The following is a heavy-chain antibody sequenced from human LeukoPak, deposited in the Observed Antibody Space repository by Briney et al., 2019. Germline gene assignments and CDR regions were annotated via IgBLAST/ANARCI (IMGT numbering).Heavy chain of an antibody. CDR1: GFTFSNYA. D-gene: IGHD3-3*01. Sequence: GGSLRLSCAASGFTFSNYAMSWVRQAPGKGLEWVSSISGSGSSTYYADSVKGRFTISRDNSKNTLYLQMNSLRAEDTAVYYCAREGSSYYDFWSGFDHNWFDPWGQGTLVTVSS. CDR3: AREGSSYYDFWSGFDHNWFDP. CDR2: ISGSGSST. J-gene: IGHJ5*02. V-gene: IGHV3-23*01.